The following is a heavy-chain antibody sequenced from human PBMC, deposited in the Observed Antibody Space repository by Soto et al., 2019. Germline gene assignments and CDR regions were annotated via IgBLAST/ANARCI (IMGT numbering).Heavy chain of an antibody. CDR2: ISGSGGRT. D-gene: IGHD1-1*01. CDR3: ARDRDKWNAGIGAFDV. Sequence: EVQLLESGGGLVQPGGSLRLSCAASGFTFSSYAMSWVRQAPGKGLEWVSSISGSGGRTYYADSVKGRSTISRDNSKNRLYMKINSLSAEDTAVYYCARDRDKWNAGIGAFDVCGQGTMVTVSS. J-gene: IGHJ3*01. CDR1: GFTFSSYA. V-gene: IGHV3-23*01.